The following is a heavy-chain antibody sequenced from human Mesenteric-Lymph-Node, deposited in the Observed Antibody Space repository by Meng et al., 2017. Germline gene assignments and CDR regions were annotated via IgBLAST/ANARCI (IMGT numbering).Heavy chain of an antibody. CDR1: GFTFSSYA. V-gene: IGHV3-64*01. J-gene: IGHJ4*02. CDR3: ARPGYFAS. CDR2: ISNNGVRT. Sequence: GESLKISCAASGFTFSSYAMSWVRQAPGKGLEYVSTISNNGVRTYYANSVKGRFTISRENSNNTLFPHMGSLRPEDMAVYSCARPGYFASWGQGTLVTVSS.